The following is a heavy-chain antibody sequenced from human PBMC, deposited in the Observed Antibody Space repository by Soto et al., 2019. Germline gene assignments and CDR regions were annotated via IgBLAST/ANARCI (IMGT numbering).Heavy chain of an antibody. CDR2: IVVGSGNT. Sequence: SVKVSCKASGFTFTSSAVQWVRQARGQRLEWIGWIVVGSGNTNYAQKFQERVTITRDMSTSTAYMELSSLRSEDTAVYYCAADPSTGTAAGDYYGMDVWGQGTTVTVSS. D-gene: IGHD1-1*01. V-gene: IGHV1-58*01. CDR3: AADPSTGTAAGDYYGMDV. CDR1: GFTFTSSA. J-gene: IGHJ6*02.